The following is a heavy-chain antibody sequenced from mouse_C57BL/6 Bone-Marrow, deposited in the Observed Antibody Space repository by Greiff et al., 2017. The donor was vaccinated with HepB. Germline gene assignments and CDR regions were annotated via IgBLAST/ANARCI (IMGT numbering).Heavy chain of an antibody. D-gene: IGHD2-3*01. CDR2: IYPGDGDT. V-gene: IGHV1-82*01. J-gene: IGHJ2*01. Sequence: VQLQQSGPELVKPGASVKISCKASGYAFSSSWMNWVKQRPGKGLEWIGRIYPGDGDTNYNGKFKAKATLTADKSSSTAYMQLSSLTSEDSAVYFCARWDGYYPDYWGQGTTLTVSS. CDR3: ARWDGYYPDY. CDR1: GYAFSSSW.